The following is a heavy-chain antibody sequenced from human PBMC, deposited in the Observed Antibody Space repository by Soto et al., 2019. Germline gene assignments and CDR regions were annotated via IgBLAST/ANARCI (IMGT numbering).Heavy chain of an antibody. Sequence: QITLKESGPTLVKPTQTLTLTCTFSGFSLSTSGVGVGWIRQPPGKALEWLALIYWDDDKRYSPSLESRLPITKDTSKNQVVLTMTNMDPVDTATYYCAHTVQPRIIDYWGQGTLVTVSS. V-gene: IGHV2-5*02. CDR1: GFSLSTSGVG. J-gene: IGHJ4*02. CDR3: AHTVQPRIIDY. D-gene: IGHD4-17*01. CDR2: IYWDDDK.